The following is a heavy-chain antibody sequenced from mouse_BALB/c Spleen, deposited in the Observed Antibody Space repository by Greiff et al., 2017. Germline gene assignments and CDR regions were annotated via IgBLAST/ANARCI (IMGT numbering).Heavy chain of an antibody. CDR2: ISSGGST. Sequence: EVQLVESGGGLVKPGGSLKLSCAASGFTFSSYAMSWVRQTPEKRLEWVASISSGGSTYYPDSVKGRFTISRDNARNILYLQMSSLRSEDTAMYYCARGEAYGFAYWGQGTLVTVSA. D-gene: IGHD1-1*01. CDR1: GFTFSSYA. V-gene: IGHV5-6-5*01. J-gene: IGHJ3*01. CDR3: ARGEAYGFAY.